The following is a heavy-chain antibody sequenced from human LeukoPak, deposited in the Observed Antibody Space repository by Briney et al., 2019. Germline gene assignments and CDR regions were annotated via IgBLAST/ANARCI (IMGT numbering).Heavy chain of an antibody. CDR2: INPSGGST. J-gene: IGHJ5*02. CDR1: GGTFSSYA. Sequence: ASVKVSCKASGGTFSSYAISWVRQAPGQGLEWMGIINPSGGSTSYAQKFQGRVTMTRDTSTSTVYMELSSLRSEDTAVYYCARDLHWFDPWGQGTLVTVSS. CDR3: ARDLHWFDP. V-gene: IGHV1-46*01.